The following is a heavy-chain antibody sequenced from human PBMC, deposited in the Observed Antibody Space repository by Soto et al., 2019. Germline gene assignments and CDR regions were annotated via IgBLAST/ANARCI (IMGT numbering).Heavy chain of an antibody. CDR3: ARHSYSNTWPYWYFDL. CDR1: SGSVKNSTSY. D-gene: IGHD6-13*01. CDR2: LFYSGAT. Sequence: PSETLSLTCTVSSGSVKNSTSYWGWIRQPPGKGLQWIASLFYSGATYYNPSLKSRLTISVDTSRNHLSLKLTSLTAADTAVYFCARHSYSNTWPYWYFDLWGRGTLVTVSS. J-gene: IGHJ2*01. V-gene: IGHV4-39*01.